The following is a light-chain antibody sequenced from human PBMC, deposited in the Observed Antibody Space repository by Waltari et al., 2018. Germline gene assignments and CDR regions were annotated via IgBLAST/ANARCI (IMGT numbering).Light chain of an antibody. CDR1: SSDVDNYNF. CDR2: GVS. CDR3: SSYTNIITYV. V-gene: IGLV2-14*01. J-gene: IGLJ1*01. Sequence: QSALTQPASVSGSPGQSITISCTGTSSDVDNYNFVSWYQQHPGKAPKLMIYGVSTRPSGVSDRFSGSKSGNTASLTISGLQAEDEADYYCSSYTNIITYVFGTGTKVTVL.